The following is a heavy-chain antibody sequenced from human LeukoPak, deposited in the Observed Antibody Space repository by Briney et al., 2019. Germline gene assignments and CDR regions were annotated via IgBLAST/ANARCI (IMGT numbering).Heavy chain of an antibody. CDR2: INPNSGGT. D-gene: IGHD4-17*01. CDR1: GYTFTSYG. J-gene: IGHJ4*02. V-gene: IGHV1-2*02. Sequence: ASVKVSCKASGYTFTSYGISWVRQAPGQGLEWMGWINPNSGGTNYAQKFQGRATMTRDTSISTAYMELSRLRSDDTAVYYCARSRNLRASFDYWGQGTLVTVSS. CDR3: ARSRNLRASFDY.